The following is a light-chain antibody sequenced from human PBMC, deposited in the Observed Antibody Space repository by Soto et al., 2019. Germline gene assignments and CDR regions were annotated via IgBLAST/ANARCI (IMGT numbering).Light chain of an antibody. Sequence: QSALTQPASVSGSPGQSIAISCTGTSSDVGGFNYVSWYQQHPGKAPKFMIYDVSSRPSGVSDRFSCSKSGNTASPTIPGLQADDEADYYCASYTTSSTYVFGTGTKVTVL. V-gene: IGLV2-14*03. CDR2: DVS. CDR3: ASYTTSSTYV. CDR1: SSDVGGFNY. J-gene: IGLJ1*01.